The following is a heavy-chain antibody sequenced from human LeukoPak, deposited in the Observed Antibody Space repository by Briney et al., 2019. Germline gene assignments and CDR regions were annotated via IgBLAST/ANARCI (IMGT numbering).Heavy chain of an antibody. CDR1: GFTFSSYG. J-gene: IGHJ6*02. D-gene: IGHD2-15*01. Sequence: GGSLRLSCAASGFTFSSYGMHWVRQAPGKGLEWVAVISYDGSNKYYADSVKGRFTISRDNSKNTLYLQMNSLRAEDTAVYYCAKGEDIVVVVAALFDYGMDVWGQGTTVTVSS. V-gene: IGHV3-30*18. CDR3: AKGEDIVVVVAALFDYGMDV. CDR2: ISYDGSNK.